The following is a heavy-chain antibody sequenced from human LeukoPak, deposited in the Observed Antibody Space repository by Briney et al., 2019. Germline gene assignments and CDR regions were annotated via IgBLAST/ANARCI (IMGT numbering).Heavy chain of an antibody. V-gene: IGHV3-74*01. J-gene: IGHJ4*02. CDR2: ISSDGSNT. CDR3: IRVPY. CDR1: GFTFSSHA. Sequence: GGSLRLSCAASGFTFSSHAMSWVRQAPGKGLVWVSRISSDGSNTNYADSVKGRFTISRDNAKNTLYLQMNSLRAEDTAVYYCIRVPYWGQGALVTVSS.